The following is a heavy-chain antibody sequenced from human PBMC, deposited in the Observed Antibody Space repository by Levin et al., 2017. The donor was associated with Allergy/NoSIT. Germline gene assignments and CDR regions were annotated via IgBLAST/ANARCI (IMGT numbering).Heavy chain of an antibody. CDR3: ALATTFYFDY. D-gene: IGHD5-12*01. V-gene: IGHV1-46*01. Sequence: ASVKVSCPPSFSPFPLSSFPFFLPSPGPGLEWMGIINPSGGSTTYAQKFQGRVIMTKDTSTSTVYMELSSLRSEDMAVYYCALATTFYFDYWGQGTLVTVSS. CDR1: FSPFPLSS. J-gene: IGHJ4*02. CDR2: INPSGGST.